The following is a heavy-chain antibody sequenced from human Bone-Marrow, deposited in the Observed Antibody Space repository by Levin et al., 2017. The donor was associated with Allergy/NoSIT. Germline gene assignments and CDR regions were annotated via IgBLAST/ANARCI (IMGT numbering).Heavy chain of an antibody. CDR3: ARGNFEYGTDV. CDR2: IGDIGRPI. V-gene: IGHV3-11*01. CDR1: GFTFSDYY. J-gene: IGHJ6*02. Sequence: PGGSLRLSCTTSGFTFSDYYFTWIRKAPGKGLEWVSYIGDIGRPIYYADSVRGRFTISRDNAERSVYLQMSSLSAEDTAVYYCARGNFEYGTDVWGQGTTVTVSS.